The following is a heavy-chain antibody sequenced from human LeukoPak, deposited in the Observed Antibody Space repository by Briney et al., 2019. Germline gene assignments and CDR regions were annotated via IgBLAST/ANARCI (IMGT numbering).Heavy chain of an antibody. D-gene: IGHD6-13*01. Sequence: ASVKVSCKASGYTFTHYYMHWVRHAPGQGLEWMGVITPSGGSTSYAQKFQGRVTMTRDTSTSTVYMELGSLRSEDTAVYYCARLAAAGLLGDYWGQGTLVTVSS. J-gene: IGHJ4*02. V-gene: IGHV1-46*01. CDR1: GYTFTHYY. CDR2: ITPSGGST. CDR3: ARLAAAGLLGDY.